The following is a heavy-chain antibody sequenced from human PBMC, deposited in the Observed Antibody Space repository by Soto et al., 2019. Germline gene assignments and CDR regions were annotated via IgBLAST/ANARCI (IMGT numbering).Heavy chain of an antibody. CDR2: IWYDGSNK. J-gene: IGHJ3*02. V-gene: IGHV3-33*01. Sequence: GGSLRLSCAASGFTFSSYGMHWVRQAPGKGLEWVAVIWYDGSNKYYADSVKGRFTISRDNSKNTLYLQMNSLRAEDTAVYYCARDLPLAYGDYIPNEDAFDIWSQGTMVTVSS. CDR1: GFTFSSYG. CDR3: ARDLPLAYGDYIPNEDAFDI. D-gene: IGHD4-17*01.